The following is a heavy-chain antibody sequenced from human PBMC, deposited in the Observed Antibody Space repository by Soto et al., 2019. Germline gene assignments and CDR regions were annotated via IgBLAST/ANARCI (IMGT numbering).Heavy chain of an antibody. CDR1: GFTFDDYA. CDR3: AKSRGYSSSSYYFDY. V-gene: IGHV3-9*01. CDR2: ISWNSGSI. J-gene: IGHJ4*02. D-gene: IGHD6-6*01. Sequence: EVQLVESGGGLVQPGRSLRLSCAASGFTFDDYAMHWVRQAPGKGLEWVSGISWNSGSIGYADSVKGRFTISRDNAKNSLYLQMNSRRAEETALYYCAKSRGYSSSSYYFDYWGQGNLVTVSS.